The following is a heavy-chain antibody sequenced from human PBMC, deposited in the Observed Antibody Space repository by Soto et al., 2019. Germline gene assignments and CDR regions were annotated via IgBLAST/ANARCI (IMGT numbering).Heavy chain of an antibody. CDR3: AKSQWLVQDYYGMDV. V-gene: IGHV3-30*18. J-gene: IGHJ6*02. CDR2: ISYDGSNK. Sequence: GSLRLSCAASGFTFSSYGMHWVRQAPGKGLEWVAVISYDGSNKYYADSVKGRFTISRDNSKNTLYLQMNSLRAEDTAVYYCAKSQWLVQDYYGMDVWGQGTTVTVSS. D-gene: IGHD6-19*01. CDR1: GFTFSSYG.